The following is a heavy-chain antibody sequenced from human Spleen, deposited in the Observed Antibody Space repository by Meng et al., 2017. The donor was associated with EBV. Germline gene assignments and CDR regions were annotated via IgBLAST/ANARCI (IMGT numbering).Heavy chain of an antibody. Sequence: QVQLVQSGAEVKKPGSSVKVSCKASGYTFTRYGITWVRQAPGRGPEWMGWISTYDGNTDYAQKLQGRATLTTDTSTATAYMELRSLRSDDTAVYYCALSVVQPAAYDYWGQGTLVTVSS. CDR2: ISTYDGNT. J-gene: IGHJ4*02. D-gene: IGHD2-2*01. CDR3: ALSVVQPAAYDY. CDR1: GYTFTRYG. V-gene: IGHV1-18*01.